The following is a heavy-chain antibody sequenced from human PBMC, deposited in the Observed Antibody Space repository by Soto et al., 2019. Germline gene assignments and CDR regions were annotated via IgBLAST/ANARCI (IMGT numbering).Heavy chain of an antibody. CDR3: AREPQVPDMGASVDY. Sequence: QVQLEESGGGVVQPGRSLRLSCAASGFTFSNYAMHWVRQAPGKGLEWVAVIWYDGSNRYYADSVRGRFTISRDNSQNTLSLQMNSLRAEDTALYYCAREPQVPDMGASVDYWGQGTLVTVSS. J-gene: IGHJ4*02. CDR2: IWYDGSNR. V-gene: IGHV3-33*01. D-gene: IGHD3-16*01. CDR1: GFTFSNYA.